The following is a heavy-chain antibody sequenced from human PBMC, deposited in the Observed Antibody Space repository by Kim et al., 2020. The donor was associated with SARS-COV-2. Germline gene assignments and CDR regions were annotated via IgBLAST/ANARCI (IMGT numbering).Heavy chain of an antibody. D-gene: IGHD3-22*01. Sequence: GGSLRLSCAASGFTFSDYYMSWIRQAPGKGLEWVSYISSSGSTIYYADSVKGRFTISRDNAKNSLYLQMNSLRAEDTAVYYCARAHVQNYYDSSPIYYWGQGTLVTVSS. CDR2: ISSSGSTI. CDR1: GFTFSDYY. J-gene: IGHJ4*02. CDR3: ARAHVQNYYDSSPIYY. V-gene: IGHV3-11*01.